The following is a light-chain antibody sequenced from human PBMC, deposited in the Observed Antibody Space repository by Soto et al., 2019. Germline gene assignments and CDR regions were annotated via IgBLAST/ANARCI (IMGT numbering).Light chain of an antibody. J-gene: IGKJ1*01. V-gene: IGKV3-15*01. CDR3: QQYNNWPL. Sequence: EIVMTQSPATLSVSPGERATLSCRASQSVSSSYLAWSQQQPGQAPRLLIYGASTRATGIPARFSGSGSGTEFTLTISSLQSEDFAVYYCQQYNNWPLFGQGTKVDNK. CDR1: QSVSSSY. CDR2: GAS.